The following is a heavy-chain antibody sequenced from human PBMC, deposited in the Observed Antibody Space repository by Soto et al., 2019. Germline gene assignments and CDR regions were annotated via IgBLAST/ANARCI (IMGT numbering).Heavy chain of an antibody. V-gene: IGHV3-21*01. CDR3: ASTDIVVVVAAIGAFDI. CDR1: GFTFSSYS. CDR2: ISSSSSYI. D-gene: IGHD2-15*01. Sequence: GGSLRLSCAASGFTFSSYSMNWVRQAPGKGLEWVSSISSSSSYIYYADSVKGRFTISRDNAKNSLYLQMNSLRAEDTAVYYCASTDIVVVVAAIGAFDIWGQGTMVTVSS. J-gene: IGHJ3*02.